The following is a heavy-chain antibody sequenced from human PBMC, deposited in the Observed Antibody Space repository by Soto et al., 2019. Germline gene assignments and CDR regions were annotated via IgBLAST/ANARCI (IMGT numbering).Heavy chain of an antibody. CDR2: IYPGNSDT. D-gene: IGHD3-9*01. Sequence: GESLKISCKGSGYNFANYWIGWVRQMPGKGLEWMGIIYPGNSDTRYSPSFQGQVTISADTSISTAYLEWSSLKASDTAIYYCARHVYYDVLKKYYCGQGTLDTVSA. CDR1: GYNFANYW. J-gene: IGHJ4*02. CDR3: ARHVYYDVLKKYY. V-gene: IGHV5-51*01.